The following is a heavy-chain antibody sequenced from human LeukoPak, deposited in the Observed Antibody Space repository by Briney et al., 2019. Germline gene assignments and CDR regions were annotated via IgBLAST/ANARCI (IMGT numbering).Heavy chain of an antibody. CDR3: ATGLRRMDY. CDR2: IYSGGST. J-gene: IGHJ4*02. Sequence: GGSLRLPCAASGFTVSSNYMSWVRQAPGKGLEWVSVIYSGGSTYYADSVKGRFTISRDNSKNTLFVQMNSLRADDTAVYYCATGLRRMDYWGQGTLVTVSS. V-gene: IGHV3-53*01. D-gene: IGHD5-12*01. CDR1: GFTVSSNY.